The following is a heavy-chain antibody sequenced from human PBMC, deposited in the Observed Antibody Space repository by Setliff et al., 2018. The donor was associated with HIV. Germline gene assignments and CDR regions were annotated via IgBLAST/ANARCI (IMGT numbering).Heavy chain of an antibody. CDR2: IYSSGST. D-gene: IGHD6-6*01. Sequence: PSETLSLTCTVSGGSITSGNYYWSWIRQPAGKGLEWIGHIYSSGSTKYNPSLKSRVTMSVATSMNQFSLQLNSVTAADTAVYYCARVPKTPIAAPYDYYMDVWGKGTTVTVSS. CDR1: GGSITSGNYY. V-gene: IGHV4-61*09. CDR3: ARVPKTPIAAPYDYYMDV. J-gene: IGHJ6*03.